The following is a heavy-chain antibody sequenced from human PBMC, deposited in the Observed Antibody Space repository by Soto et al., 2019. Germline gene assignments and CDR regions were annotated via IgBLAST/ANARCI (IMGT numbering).Heavy chain of an antibody. V-gene: IGHV3-33*01. CDR2: IWYDGSNK. CDR1: GFTFSSYG. D-gene: IGHD3-10*01. CDR3: ARAYYYGSGSSWFDP. J-gene: IGHJ5*02. Sequence: GGSLRLSCAASGFTFSSYGMHWVRQAPGKGLEWVAVIWYDGSNKYYADSVKGRFTISRDNSKNTLYLQMNSLRAEDTAVYYCARAYYYGSGSSWFDPWGQGTLVTVSS.